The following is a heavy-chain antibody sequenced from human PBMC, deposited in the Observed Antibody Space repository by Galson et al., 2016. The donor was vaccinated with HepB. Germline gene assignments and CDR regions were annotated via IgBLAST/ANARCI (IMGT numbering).Heavy chain of an antibody. D-gene: IGHD2-15*01. V-gene: IGHV4-31*03. J-gene: IGHJ3*02. CDR2: IYYTGTT. Sequence: TLSLTCTVSGGPISSGGYYWGWIRQHPGKGLEWIGYIYYTGTTYYSPSLKSRVTISIDTSKDQFSLKLKSVTAADTAVYSCARDLDGSTGWADAYDIWGQGTLVTVSS. CDR3: ARDLDGSTGWADAYDI. CDR1: GGPISSGGYY.